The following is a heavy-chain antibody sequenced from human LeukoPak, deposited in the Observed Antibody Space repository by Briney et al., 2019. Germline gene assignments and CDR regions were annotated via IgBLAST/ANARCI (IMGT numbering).Heavy chain of an antibody. D-gene: IGHD6-19*01. J-gene: IGHJ4*02. CDR3: VRLRRAVAGLSRGVVHFDY. CDR1: GSSFTSYW. Sequence: GESLKISCTGSGSSFTSYWIGWVRQMPGKGLEWMGIIYPGDSDTTYSPAFQDQVSISADKSISTTSLQSGNLKASHTTMNYCVRLRRAVAGLSRGVVHFDYWGQGTLVTVSS. CDR2: IYPGDSDT. V-gene: IGHV5-51*01.